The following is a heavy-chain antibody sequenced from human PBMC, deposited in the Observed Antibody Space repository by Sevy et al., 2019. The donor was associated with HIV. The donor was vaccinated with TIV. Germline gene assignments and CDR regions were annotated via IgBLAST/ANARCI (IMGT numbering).Heavy chain of an antibody. CDR3: ARALAAGTDY. J-gene: IGHJ4*02. CDR1: GFTFSSYA. Sequence: GGSLRLSCAASGFTFSSYAMHWVRQAPGKGLEWVAVISYDGSNKYYAHSVKGRFTISRDNSKNTLYLQMNSLRAEDTAVYYCARALAAGTDYWGQGTLVTVSS. D-gene: IGHD6-13*01. V-gene: IGHV3-30-3*01. CDR2: ISYDGSNK.